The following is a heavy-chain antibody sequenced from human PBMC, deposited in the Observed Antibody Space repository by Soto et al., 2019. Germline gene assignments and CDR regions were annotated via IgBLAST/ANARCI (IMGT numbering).Heavy chain of an antibody. CDR2: IYYSGST. Sequence: SETLSLTCTVSGGSIRSYYWSWIRQPPGKGLEWIGYIYYSGSTNYNPSLKSRVTISVDTSKNQFSLKLSSVTAADTAVYYCARPGYSSGWYIDYWGQGTLVTVSS. J-gene: IGHJ4*02. D-gene: IGHD6-19*01. CDR1: GGSIRSYY. V-gene: IGHV4-59*08. CDR3: ARPGYSSGWYIDY.